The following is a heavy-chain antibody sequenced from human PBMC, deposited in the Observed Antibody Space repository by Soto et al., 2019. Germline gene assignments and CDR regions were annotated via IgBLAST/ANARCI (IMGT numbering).Heavy chain of an antibody. CDR1: GFTFSSYA. CDR2: ISYDGSNK. J-gene: IGHJ3*02. V-gene: IGHV3-30-3*01. Sequence: GGSLRLSCAASGFTFSSYAMHWVRQAPGKGLEWVAVISYDGSNKYYADSVKGRFTISRDNSKNTLYLQMNSLRAEDTAVYYCARDKQPNDAFDIWGQGTMVTVSS. CDR3: ARDKQPNDAFDI. D-gene: IGHD1-1*01.